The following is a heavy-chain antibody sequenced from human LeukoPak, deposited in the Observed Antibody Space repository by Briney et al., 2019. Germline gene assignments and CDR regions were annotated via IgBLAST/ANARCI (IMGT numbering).Heavy chain of an antibody. Sequence: GGSLRLSCAASGFTFSSYAMHWVRQAPGKGLEWVAVISYDGSNKYYADSVKARFTISRDNSKNTLYLQMNSLRAEDTAVYYCARGKWELPFDYWGQGTLVTVSS. V-gene: IGHV3-30-3*01. CDR1: GFTFSSYA. J-gene: IGHJ4*02. CDR3: ARGKWELPFDY. D-gene: IGHD1-26*01. CDR2: ISYDGSNK.